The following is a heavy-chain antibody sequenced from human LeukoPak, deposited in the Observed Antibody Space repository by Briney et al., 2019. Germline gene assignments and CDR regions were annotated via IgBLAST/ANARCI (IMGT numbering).Heavy chain of an antibody. J-gene: IGHJ1*01. V-gene: IGHV7-4-1*02. CDR1: GYIFDIYA. CDR2: ISTNTGNP. D-gene: IGHD1-7*01. Sequence: ASVKVSCKASGYIFDIYALIWVRQAPGQGLELMGWISTNTGNPTYAQGSTGRFVFSLDTSVSTAYLQISSLKAEDTAVYYCARDYTLTLGTTTYFQHWGQGTLVTVSS. CDR3: ARDYTLTLGTTTYFQH.